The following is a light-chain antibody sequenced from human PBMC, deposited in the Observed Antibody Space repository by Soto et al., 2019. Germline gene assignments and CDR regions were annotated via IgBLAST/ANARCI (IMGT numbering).Light chain of an antibody. CDR3: QQYNSYWT. J-gene: IGKJ1*01. Sequence: DIQMTQSPSTRSASVGDRVTITCRASQSISSWLAWYQQKPGKAPKILIYDASSLESGVPSRFSGSGSGTEFTLTISSLQPDDFATYYCQQYNSYWTFGQGTKVDIK. CDR1: QSISSW. CDR2: DAS. V-gene: IGKV1-5*01.